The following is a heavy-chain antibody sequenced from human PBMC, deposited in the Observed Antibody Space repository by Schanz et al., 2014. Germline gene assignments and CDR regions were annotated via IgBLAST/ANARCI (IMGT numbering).Heavy chain of an antibody. J-gene: IGHJ4*02. D-gene: IGHD1-1*01. CDR3: AKSERNED. CDR1: GFTFSSYS. V-gene: IGHV3-48*04. Sequence: VQLVESGGGVVQPGGSLRLSCAASGFTFSSYSMNWVRQAPGKGPEYVSYISSGGTTTYHSDSVKGRFTISRDSAENSQYLQMNSLRAEDTAVYFCAKSERNEDWGQGTLVTVSS. CDR2: ISSGGTTT.